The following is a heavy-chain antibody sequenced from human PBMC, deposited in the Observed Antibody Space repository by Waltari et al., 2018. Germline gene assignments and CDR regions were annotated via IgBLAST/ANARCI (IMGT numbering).Heavy chain of an antibody. V-gene: IGHV1-24*01. Sequence: QVLLVQSGAEVNKPGASVKVSCKVSGYTLTELSMHWVRQAPGKGLEWMGGLEPEDVETIYAQKIQGRCTMTEDTSTDTAYMELSSLRSEDTAVDYSATDGPIVVDGFDYWGQGTLVTVAS. CDR1: GYTLTELS. D-gene: IGHD3-22*01. CDR2: LEPEDVET. CDR3: ATDGPIVVDGFDY. J-gene: IGHJ4*02.